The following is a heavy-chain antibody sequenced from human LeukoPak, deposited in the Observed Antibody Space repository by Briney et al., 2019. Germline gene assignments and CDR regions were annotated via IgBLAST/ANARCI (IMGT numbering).Heavy chain of an antibody. V-gene: IGHV4-31*03. CDR3: ARDPGVTGYFDL. CDR2: IYYSGST. Sequence: SETLSLTCTVSGGSISSGGYYWSWIRQHPGKGLQWIGYIYYSGSTYYNPSLKSRVTISVYTSKNQFSLRLGSVTAADTAVYYCARDPGVTGYFDLWGRGTLVTVSS. J-gene: IGHJ2*01. CDR1: GGSISSGGYY. D-gene: IGHD2-8*01.